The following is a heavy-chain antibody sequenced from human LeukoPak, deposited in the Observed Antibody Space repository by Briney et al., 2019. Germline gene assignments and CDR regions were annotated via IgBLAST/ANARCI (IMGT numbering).Heavy chain of an antibody. CDR3: ATTKPARRYFDY. CDR1: GFTFTSNP. CDR2: ISGSGGNT. Sequence: GGSLRLSCVGSGFTFTSNPLSWVRQAPGNGLEWVSAISGSGGNTYYGDSMRGRFTISRDNSKNTLYLQMNSLRAEDTAVYYCATTKPARRYFDYWGQGALVTVSS. J-gene: IGHJ4*02. D-gene: IGHD1-1*01. V-gene: IGHV3-23*01.